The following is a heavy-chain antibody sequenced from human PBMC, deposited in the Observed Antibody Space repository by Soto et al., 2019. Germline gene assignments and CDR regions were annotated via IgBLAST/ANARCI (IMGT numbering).Heavy chain of an antibody. J-gene: IGHJ6*02. CDR2: IYSGGTT. V-gene: IGHV3-53*01. CDR1: GFTVNNNH. Sequence: PGGSLRLSCAASGFTVNNNHMSWVRQAPGKGLEWVSIIYSGGTTYYADSVKGRFTISRDNSKNTLYLQMNSLRAEDTAVYYCARSSAPSNQIFYYYYGMDVWGQGTTVTVSS. CDR3: ARSSAPSNQIFYYYYGMDV. D-gene: IGHD3-9*01.